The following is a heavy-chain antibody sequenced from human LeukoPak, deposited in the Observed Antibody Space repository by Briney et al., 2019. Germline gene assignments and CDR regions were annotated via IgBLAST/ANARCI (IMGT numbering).Heavy chain of an antibody. CDR2: ILSSGSS. Sequence: PSETLSLTCTVSSGSINNYYWSWIRQAPGKGLEWIGYILSSGSSNYNPSVKSRVTISVDTSKNQFSLELRSVTAADTAVYYCARTNQISETAFDIWGQGTMVIVSS. V-gene: IGHV4-59*01. J-gene: IGHJ3*02. CDR3: ARTNQISETAFDI. D-gene: IGHD1-14*01. CDR1: SGSINNYY.